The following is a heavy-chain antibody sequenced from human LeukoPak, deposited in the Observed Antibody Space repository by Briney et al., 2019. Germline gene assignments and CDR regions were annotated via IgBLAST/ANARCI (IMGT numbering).Heavy chain of an antibody. CDR1: GGSISSYY. V-gene: IGHV4-59*01. CDR3: ARVGSGSYYSGPDY. D-gene: IGHD1-26*01. CDR2: IYYSGST. J-gene: IGHJ4*02. Sequence: SATLSLTCTASGGSISSYYWSWIRPPPGKVLECIGYIYYSGSTNYNPSLKSRVTISVDTSKNQFSLKLSSVTAADTAVYYCARVGSGSYYSGPDYGGQGTLVTVSS.